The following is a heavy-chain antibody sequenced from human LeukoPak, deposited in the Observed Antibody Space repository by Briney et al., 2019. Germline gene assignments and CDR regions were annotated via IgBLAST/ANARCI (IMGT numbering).Heavy chain of an antibody. CDR3: ARDIPYYDSSGYSNPEYYYYMDV. J-gene: IGHJ6*03. Sequence: SETLSLTCTVSGGSISSYYWSWIRQPAGKGLEWIGRIDTSGNTNYKPSLKSRVTMSVDTSKKQFSLKLSSVTAADTAVYYCARDIPYYDSSGYSNPEYYYYMDVWGKGTTVTISS. V-gene: IGHV4-4*07. D-gene: IGHD3-22*01. CDR1: GGSISSYY. CDR2: IDTSGNT.